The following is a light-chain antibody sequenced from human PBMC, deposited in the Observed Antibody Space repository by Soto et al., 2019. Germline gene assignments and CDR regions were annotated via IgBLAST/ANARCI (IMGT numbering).Light chain of an antibody. Sequence: IVMTQSPATLSVSTGGRATLSCRASQSVSSNLAWYQQKPGQAPRLLIYGASTRATGIPARFSGSGSGTEFTLTISSLQSEDFAVYYCQQYHIWPSISFGQGTLLEI. CDR1: QSVSSN. V-gene: IGKV3-15*01. CDR3: QQYHIWPSIS. CDR2: GAS. J-gene: IGKJ5*01.